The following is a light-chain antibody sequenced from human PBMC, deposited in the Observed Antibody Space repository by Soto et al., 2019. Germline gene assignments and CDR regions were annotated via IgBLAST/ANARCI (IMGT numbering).Light chain of an antibody. CDR2: DAS. CDR3: QQYNSYS. CDR1: QSVSGW. Sequence: DIQMTQLPSTLSASVGDRVTITCRASQSVSGWLAWYQQKPGEAPKLLIYDASSLESGVPSRFSGSGFGTDFILTISSLQPDDFATYYCQQYNSYSFGPGTKVDIK. V-gene: IGKV1-5*01. J-gene: IGKJ3*01.